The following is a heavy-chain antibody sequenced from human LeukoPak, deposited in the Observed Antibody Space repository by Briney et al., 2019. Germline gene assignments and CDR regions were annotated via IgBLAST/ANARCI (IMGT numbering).Heavy chain of an antibody. CDR2: ITPYNANT. D-gene: IGHD3-22*01. CDR3: AGLGDSSGDNDAFDI. V-gene: IGHV1-18*01. J-gene: IGHJ3*02. CDR1: GYTYSIYG. Sequence: ASVNVSFKTSGYTYSIYGIGWVRQAPGQRPEDVGWITPYNANTNLAQKFQGRVTMTADTSTSTVYMELRSLRPDDTAVYYCAGLGDSSGDNDAFDIWGQGTMVTVSS.